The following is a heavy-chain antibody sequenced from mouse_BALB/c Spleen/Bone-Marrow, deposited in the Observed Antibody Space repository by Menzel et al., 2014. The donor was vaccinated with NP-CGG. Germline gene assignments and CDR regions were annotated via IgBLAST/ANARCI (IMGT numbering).Heavy chain of an antibody. CDR1: GYTFSNYW. J-gene: IGHJ2*01. D-gene: IGHD3-1*01. CDR2: IYPGNSDT. V-gene: IGHV1-5*01. Sequence: VQRQQSGTVLARTGAAVKMSCKASGYTFSNYWMHWVKQRPGQGLEWIGTIYPGNSDTTYNQNFKGEAKLTAVTSTSTAYMELSSLTKEDSAVYYCTTLARNNFDYWGQATTLTVSS. CDR3: TTLARNNFDY.